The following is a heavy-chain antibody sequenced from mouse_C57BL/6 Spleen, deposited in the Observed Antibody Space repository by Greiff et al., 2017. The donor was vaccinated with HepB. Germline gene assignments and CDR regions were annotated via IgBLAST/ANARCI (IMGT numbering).Heavy chain of an antibody. CDR3: AREEIYYGSYYYAMDY. Sequence: VQLQQSGPELVKPGASVKLSCKASGYTFTSYDINWVKQRPGQGLEWIGWIYPRDGSTKYNEKFKGKATLTVDTSSSTAYMELLSLTSEDSAVYFCAREEIYYGSYYYAMDYWGQGTSVTVSS. D-gene: IGHD2-1*01. J-gene: IGHJ4*01. V-gene: IGHV1-85*01. CDR1: GYTFTSYD. CDR2: IYPRDGST.